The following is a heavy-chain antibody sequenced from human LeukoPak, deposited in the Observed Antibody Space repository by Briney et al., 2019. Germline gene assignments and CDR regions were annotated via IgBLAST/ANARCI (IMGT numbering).Heavy chain of an antibody. D-gene: IGHD3-3*01. V-gene: IGHV3-30*18. CDR2: ISYDGSNK. Sequence: GSLRLSCAASGFTFSSYGMHWVRQAPGKGLEWVAVISYDGSNKYYADSVKGRFTISRDNSKNTLYLQMNSLRAEDTAVYYCAKAPEDLEWADYWGQGTLVTVSS. J-gene: IGHJ4*02. CDR1: GFTFSSYG. CDR3: AKAPEDLEWADY.